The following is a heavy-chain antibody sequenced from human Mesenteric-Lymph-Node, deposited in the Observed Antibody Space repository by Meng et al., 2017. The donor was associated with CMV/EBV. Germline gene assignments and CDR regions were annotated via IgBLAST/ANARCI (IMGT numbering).Heavy chain of an antibody. CDR2: ISYDGSNK. D-gene: IGHD3-3*01. CDR3: ARRGTIFGVVTYYYYYGMDV. CDR1: GFTFSSYA. V-gene: IGHV3-30-3*01. Sequence: GESLKISCAASGFTFSSYAMHWVRQAPGKGLEWVAVISYDGSNKYYADSVKGRFTISRDNSKNTLYLQMNSLRAEDTAVYYCARRGTIFGVVTYYYYYGMDVWGQGTTVTVSS. J-gene: IGHJ6*02.